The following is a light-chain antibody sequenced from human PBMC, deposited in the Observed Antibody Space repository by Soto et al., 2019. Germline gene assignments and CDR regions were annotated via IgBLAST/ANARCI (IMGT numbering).Light chain of an antibody. CDR2: DAS. Sequence: EIVLTQSPATLSLSPGERATLSCRASQSVSSYLAWYQQKPGQAPRLLIYDASNRATGIPARFSGGGSGTAFTLTISSLEPEDLAVYYCQQRSNWPWTFGQGTKVEIK. V-gene: IGKV3-11*01. CDR1: QSVSSY. CDR3: QQRSNWPWT. J-gene: IGKJ1*01.